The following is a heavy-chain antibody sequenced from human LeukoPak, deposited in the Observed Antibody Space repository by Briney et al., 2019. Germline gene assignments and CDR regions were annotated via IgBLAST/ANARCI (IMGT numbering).Heavy chain of an antibody. D-gene: IGHD6-19*01. CDR3: ASSPGAGSARYFQH. CDR2: ISSSSSYK. CDR1: GFTFSSYA. V-gene: IGHV3-21*05. Sequence: GGSLRLSCAASGFTFSSYAMSWVRQAPGKGLEWVSYISSSSSYKNYADSVKGGFTISRDNAKHSLYLQMNSLRAEDTAVYYCASSPGAGSARYFQHWGQGTLVTVSS. J-gene: IGHJ1*01.